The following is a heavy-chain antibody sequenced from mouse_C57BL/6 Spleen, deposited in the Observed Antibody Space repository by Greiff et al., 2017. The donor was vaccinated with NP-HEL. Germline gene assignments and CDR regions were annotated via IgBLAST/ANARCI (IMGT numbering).Heavy chain of an antibody. CDR1: GFTFSDYG. CDR2: ISSGSSTI. Sequence: DVHLVESGGGLVKPGGSLKLSCAASGFTFSDYGMHWVRQAPEKGLEWVAYISSGSSTIYYADTVKGRFTISRDNAKNTLFLQMTSLRSEDTAMYYCARNYYGSSPFDYWGQGTTLTVSS. D-gene: IGHD1-1*01. CDR3: ARNYYGSSPFDY. V-gene: IGHV5-17*01. J-gene: IGHJ2*01.